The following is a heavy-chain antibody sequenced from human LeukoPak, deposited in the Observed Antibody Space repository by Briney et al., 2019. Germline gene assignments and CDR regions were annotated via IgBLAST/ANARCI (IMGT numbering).Heavy chain of an antibody. CDR2: IYTSGST. CDR3: ARDIVVVPAAMIGWFDP. D-gene: IGHD2-2*01. J-gene: IGHJ5*02. Sequence: SETLSPTCTVSGGSISSSSYYWGWIRQPPGKGLEWIGRIYTSGSTNYNPSLKSRVTMSVDTSKNQFSLKLSSVTAADTDVYYCARDIVVVPAAMIGWFDPWGQGTLVTVSS. CDR1: GGSISSSSYY. V-gene: IGHV4-39*07.